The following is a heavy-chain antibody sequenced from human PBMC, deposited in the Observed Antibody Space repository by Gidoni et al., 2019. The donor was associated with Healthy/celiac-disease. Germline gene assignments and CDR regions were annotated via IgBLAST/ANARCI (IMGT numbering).Heavy chain of an antibody. D-gene: IGHD3-10*01. V-gene: IGHV3-23*01. J-gene: IGHJ3*02. CDR1: GFTFSSYS. CDR3: AKDLFLWFGAFDAFDI. Sequence: EVQLLESGGGVVQPGGSLRLSCSASGFTFSSYSMSWVRQAPGKGLEWVSAISGSGGSTYYADSVKGRFTISRDNSKNTLYLKMNSLRAEDTAVYYCAKDLFLWFGAFDAFDIWGQGTMVTVSS. CDR2: ISGSGGST.